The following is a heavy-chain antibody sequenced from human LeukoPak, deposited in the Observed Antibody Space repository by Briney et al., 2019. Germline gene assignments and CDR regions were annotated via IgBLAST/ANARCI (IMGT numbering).Heavy chain of an antibody. CDR3: ARDLELYSGPYSVGY. D-gene: IGHD1-26*01. CDR2: IMKDGSTK. J-gene: IGHJ4*02. CDR1: GFTFSGYW. V-gene: IGHV3-7*01. Sequence: GGSLRLSCVASGFTFSGYWMSWVRQAPGKGLEWVANIMKDGSTKKYVDSVKGRFTISRDNAKNSLYLQMNSLRAEDTAVYYCARDLELYSGPYSVGYWGQGTLVTVSS.